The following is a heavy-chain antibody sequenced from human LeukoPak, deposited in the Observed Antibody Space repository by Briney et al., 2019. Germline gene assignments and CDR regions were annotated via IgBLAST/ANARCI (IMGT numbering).Heavy chain of an antibody. CDR1: GFTFSSYW. D-gene: IGHD1-26*01. CDR2: INGDGSST. V-gene: IGHV3-74*01. Sequence: GGSLRLSCAASGFTFSSYWMHWVRQAPGKGLVWVSRINGDGSSTSYADSVKGRFTISRDNAKNTLYLQMNSLRAEDTAVYYCARERWELLGPDAFDIWGQGTMVTVSS. J-gene: IGHJ3*02. CDR3: ARERWELLGPDAFDI.